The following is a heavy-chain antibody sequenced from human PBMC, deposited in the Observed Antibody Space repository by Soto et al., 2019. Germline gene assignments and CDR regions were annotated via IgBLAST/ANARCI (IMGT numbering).Heavy chain of an antibody. CDR2: ISPYNGNT. D-gene: IGHD2-8*01. J-gene: IGHJ4*01. Sequence: GASVKASCKASGYTFSYFGLSWLRQSPGQGLELMGWISPYNGNTNYAQKLQGRLTMTTDTSTSTAYMELRSLRSDDTAVYYCARDRLGVSVTGGGFDSWGHGTLVTVS. CDR1: GYTFSYFG. CDR3: ARDRLGVSVTGGGFDS. V-gene: IGHV1-18*01.